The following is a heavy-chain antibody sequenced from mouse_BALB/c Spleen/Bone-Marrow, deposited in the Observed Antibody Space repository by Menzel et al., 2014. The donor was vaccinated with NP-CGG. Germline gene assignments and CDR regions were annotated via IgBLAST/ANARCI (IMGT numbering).Heavy chain of an antibody. CDR3: ARGLYGNYGE. J-gene: IGHJ4*01. Sequence: VQLQESGAELMKPGASVEISCKATGYTFSSYWIEWVKQRPGHGLEWIGEILPGSDTSNYNEKFKGKATFTADTSSNTAHMQLSSLTSEDSAVYYCARGLYGNYGEWGQGTSVTVSS. V-gene: IGHV1-9*01. CDR2: ILPGSDTS. CDR1: GYTFSSYW. D-gene: IGHD2-1*01.